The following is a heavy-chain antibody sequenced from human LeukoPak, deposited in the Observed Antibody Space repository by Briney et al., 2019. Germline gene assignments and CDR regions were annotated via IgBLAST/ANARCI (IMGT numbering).Heavy chain of an antibody. D-gene: IGHD3-22*01. J-gene: IGHJ4*02. V-gene: IGHV3-30*18. Sequence: GGSLRLSCAASGFTFSSYGMHWVRQAPGKGLEWVAGTLYNGNIKYYADYVKGRFSISRDNSKNTLYLQMDSLRAEDTAVYYCAKGDNYYDSSCYYKVRALFDYWGQGPLVTVFS. CDR3: AKGDNYYDSSCYYKVRALFDY. CDR1: GFTFSSYG. CDR2: TLYNGNIK.